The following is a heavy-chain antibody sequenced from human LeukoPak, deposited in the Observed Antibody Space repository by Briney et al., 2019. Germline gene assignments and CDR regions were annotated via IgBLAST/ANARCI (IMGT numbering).Heavy chain of an antibody. J-gene: IGHJ1*01. CDR2: IYTSGST. Sequence: SETLSLTCTVSGGSISSYYWSWIRQPPGKGLEWIGYIYTSGSTNYNPSLKSRVTISVDTSKNQFSLKLSSVTAADTAVYYCAATYYYDSSGYYFRIAEYCQHWGQGTLVTVSS. CDR1: GGSISSYY. D-gene: IGHD3-22*01. V-gene: IGHV4-4*09. CDR3: AATYYYDSSGYYFRIAEYCQH.